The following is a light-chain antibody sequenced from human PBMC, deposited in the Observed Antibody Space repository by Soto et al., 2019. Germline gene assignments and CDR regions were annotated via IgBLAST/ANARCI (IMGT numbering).Light chain of an antibody. CDR2: EVS. V-gene: IGLV2-23*02. Sequence: QSVLTQPASVSGSPGQSITISCTGTSSDVGSYNLVSWYQQHPDKAPKLIIYEVSKWPSGVSSRFSASKSGNTASLTISGLQSEDEADYYCCSYAGSSTLVFGGGTKVTVL. CDR3: CSYAGSSTLV. J-gene: IGLJ3*02. CDR1: SSDVGSYNL.